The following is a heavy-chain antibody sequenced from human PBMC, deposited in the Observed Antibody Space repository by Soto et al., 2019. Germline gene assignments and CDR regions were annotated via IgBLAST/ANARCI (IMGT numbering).Heavy chain of an antibody. CDR2: IYPGDSDT. CDR1: RYSFTSYW. CDR3: ARHMAYYDILTGYYRWYGMDV. Sequence: PGESLKISCKGSRYSFTSYWIGWVRQMPGKGLEWMGIIYPGDSDTRYSPSFQGQVTISADKSISTAYLQWSSLKASDTAMYYCARHMAYYDILTGYYRWYGMDVWGQGTTVTVSS. V-gene: IGHV5-51*01. J-gene: IGHJ6*02. D-gene: IGHD3-9*01.